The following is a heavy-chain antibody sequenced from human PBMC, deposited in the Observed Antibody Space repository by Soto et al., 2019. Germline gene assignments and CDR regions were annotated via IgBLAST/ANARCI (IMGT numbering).Heavy chain of an antibody. CDR1: GYSISSGYY. D-gene: IGHD4-17*01. CDR3: ARGAATVTPGWFDP. CDR2: IYHSGST. Sequence: PSETLSLTRAVSGYSISSGYYWGWIRQTPGKGLEWIASIYHSGSTYYNPSLKSRVTISVDTSKNQFSLKLTSVTAADTAVYYCARGAATVTPGWFDPWGQGIMVTV. J-gene: IGHJ5*02. V-gene: IGHV4-38-2*01.